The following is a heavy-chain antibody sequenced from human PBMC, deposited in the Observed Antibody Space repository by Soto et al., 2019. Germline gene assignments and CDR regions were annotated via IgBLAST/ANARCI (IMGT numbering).Heavy chain of an antibody. J-gene: IGHJ5*02. CDR1: GGSISSYY. CDR3: ARVGTYYDFWSGHNWFDP. V-gene: IGHV4-59*01. D-gene: IGHD3-3*01. CDR2: IYYSGST. Sequence: PSWTLSLSCAVSGGSISSYYWSWIRQPPGKGLEWIGYIYYSGSTNYNPSLKSRVTISVDTSKNQFSLKLSSVTAADTAVYYCARVGTYYDFWSGHNWFDPWGQGTLVTVSS.